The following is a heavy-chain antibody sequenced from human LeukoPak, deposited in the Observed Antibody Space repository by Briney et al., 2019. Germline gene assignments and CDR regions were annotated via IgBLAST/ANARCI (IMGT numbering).Heavy chain of an antibody. CDR3: ARDPEYGDYNY. CDR1: GYTFASYA. CDR2: IIPILGIA. V-gene: IGHV1-69*04. Sequence: SVKVSCKASGYTFASYAMHWVRQAPGQGLEWMGRIIPILGIANYAQKFQGRVTITADKSTSTAYMELSSLRSEDTAVYYCARDPEYGDYNYWGQGTLVTVSS. J-gene: IGHJ4*02. D-gene: IGHD4-17*01.